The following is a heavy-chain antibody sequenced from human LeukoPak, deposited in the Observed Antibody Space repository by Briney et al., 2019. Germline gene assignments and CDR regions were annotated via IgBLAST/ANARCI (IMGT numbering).Heavy chain of an antibody. CDR3: ARRSSWYIGRNWFDP. V-gene: IGHV4-38-2*02. D-gene: IGHD6-13*01. J-gene: IGHJ5*02. CDR2: VFHSGIT. CDR1: GYSISSGYY. Sequence: SETLSLTCSVSGYSISSGYYWGWIRQPPGKGLEWIGSVFHSGITYYKPSLKSRVTILVDTSKNQFSLKLTSVTAADTAVYYCARRSSWYIGRNWFDPWGQGTLVTVSS.